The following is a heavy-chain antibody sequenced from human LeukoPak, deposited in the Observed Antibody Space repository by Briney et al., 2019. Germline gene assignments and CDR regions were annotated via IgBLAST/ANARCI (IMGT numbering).Heavy chain of an antibody. Sequence: SETLSLTCGVHGESLNDYYWSWIRQSPGKGLEWIGDITHNGSTTFNPSLESRLTISVDTSKNQFSLKLTSVTAADASVYFCARGFCRGESCYSGEYFQHWGQGTLVTVSS. CDR2: ITHNGST. D-gene: IGHD2-15*01. CDR3: ARGFCRGESCYSGEYFQH. J-gene: IGHJ1*01. CDR1: GESLNDYY. V-gene: IGHV4-34*01.